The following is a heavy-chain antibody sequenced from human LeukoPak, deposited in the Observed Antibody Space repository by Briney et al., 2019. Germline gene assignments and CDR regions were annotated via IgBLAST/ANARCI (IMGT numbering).Heavy chain of an antibody. CDR1: GGSFSGYY. CDR3: ARVGYGGVY. J-gene: IGHJ4*02. D-gene: IGHD4-23*01. CDR2: INHSGST. V-gene: IGHV4-34*01. Sequence: SETLSLTCAVYGGSFSGYYWSWIRRPPGKGLEWIGEINHSGSTNYNPSLKSRVTISVDTSKNQFSLKLSSVTAADTAVYYCARVGYGGVYWGQGTLVTVSS.